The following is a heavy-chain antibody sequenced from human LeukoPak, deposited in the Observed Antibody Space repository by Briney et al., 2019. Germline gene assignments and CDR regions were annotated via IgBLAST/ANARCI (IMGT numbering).Heavy chain of an antibody. CDR3: AGSNGGYCSSTSCYTRNRYHYHYMDV. CDR1: GASFTNFY. D-gene: IGHD2-2*01. J-gene: IGHJ6*03. V-gene: IGHV4-34*01. CDR2: INHSGST. Sequence: SETLSLTCAVYGASFTNFYCTWIRQPPGKGLEWIGEINHSGSTNYNPSRESRVTISVDTSKNQFALKLSSVTAADTAVYYCAGSNGGYCSSTSCYTRNRYHYHYMDVWGRGTTVTVSS.